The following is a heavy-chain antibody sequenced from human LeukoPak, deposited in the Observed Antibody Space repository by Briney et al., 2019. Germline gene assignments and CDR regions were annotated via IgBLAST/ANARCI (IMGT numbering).Heavy chain of an antibody. V-gene: IGHV3-30*02. CDR2: IRYDGSNK. CDR3: AKDLPDLPAASYFDY. J-gene: IGHJ4*02. D-gene: IGHD2-2*01. CDR1: GFTFSSYG. Sequence: AGGSLRLSCAASGFTFSSYGMHWVRQAPGKGLEWVAFIRYDGSNKYYADSVKGRFTISRDNSKNTLYLQMNSLRAEDTAVYYCAKDLPDLPAASYFDYWGQGTLVTVSS.